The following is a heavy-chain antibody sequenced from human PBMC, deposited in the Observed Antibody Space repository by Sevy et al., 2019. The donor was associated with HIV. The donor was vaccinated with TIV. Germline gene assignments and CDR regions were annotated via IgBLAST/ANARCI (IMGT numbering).Heavy chain of an antibody. J-gene: IGHJ4*02. V-gene: IGHV3-23*01. CDR2: ISGSASST. CDR3: AKDVHYYDSSADYLNYFDY. Sequence: GGSLRLSCAASGCTFSSYAMSWVRQAPGKGLEWVSAISGSASSTYYADSVKGRFTISRDNSKNTLYLLLNSLRAEDTAVYYCAKDVHYYDSSADYLNYFDYWRQGTLVTVSS. D-gene: IGHD3-22*01. CDR1: GCTFSSYA.